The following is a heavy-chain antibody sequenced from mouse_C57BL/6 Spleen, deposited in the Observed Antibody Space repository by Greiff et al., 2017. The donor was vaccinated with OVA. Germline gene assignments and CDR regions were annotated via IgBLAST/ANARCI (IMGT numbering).Heavy chain of an antibody. J-gene: IGHJ4*01. D-gene: IGHD1-1*01. CDR1: GYAFSSSW. CDR3: ARRDTTYAMDY. V-gene: IGHV1-82*01. Sequence: QVQLQQSGPELVKPGASVKISCKASGYAFSSSWMNWVQQRPGKGLEWIGRIYPGDGDTNYNGKFKGKATLTADKSSSTAYMQLSSLTSEDSAVYVCARRDTTYAMDYWGQGTSVTVSS. CDR2: IYPGDGDT.